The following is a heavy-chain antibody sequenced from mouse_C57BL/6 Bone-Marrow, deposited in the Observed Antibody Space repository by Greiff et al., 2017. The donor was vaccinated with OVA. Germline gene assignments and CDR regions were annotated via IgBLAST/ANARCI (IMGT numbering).Heavy chain of an antibody. Sequence: EVQLQESGGGLVKPGGSLKLSCAASVFTFSSYAMSWVRQTPEKMLEWVATISDGGSYTYYPDNVKGRFTISRDNAKNNLYLQMSHLKSEDKSMYYCARGLTTVVDYFDYWGQGTTLTVAS. CDR1: VFTFSSYA. V-gene: IGHV5-4*01. J-gene: IGHJ2*01. CDR2: ISDGGSYT. CDR3: ARGLTTVVDYFDY. D-gene: IGHD1-1*01.